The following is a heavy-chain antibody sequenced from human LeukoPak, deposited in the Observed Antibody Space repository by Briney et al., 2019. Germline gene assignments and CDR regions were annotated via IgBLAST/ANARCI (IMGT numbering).Heavy chain of an antibody. CDR2: INYSGTT. V-gene: IGHV4-39*01. Sequence: RTSETLSPTCTVSGGAIISDNFYWGWVRQPPGKGLEWVGSINYSGTTYYNPSLRSRLSISVDTSRTQFFLRLNSVTAADTAVYYCGRLFDSWGQGILVTVSS. J-gene: IGHJ4*02. CDR3: GRLFDS. CDR1: GGAIISDNFY.